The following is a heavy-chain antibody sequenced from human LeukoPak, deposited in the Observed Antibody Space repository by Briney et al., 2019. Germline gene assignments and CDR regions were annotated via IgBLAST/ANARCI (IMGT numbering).Heavy chain of an antibody. Sequence: SETLSLTCTVSGGSISSYYWSWLRQPPGKGLEWIGYIYYSGSTNYNPSLKSRATISVDTSKNQFSLKLSSVTAADTVVYYCARNLGGSSWVFDYWGQGTLVTVSS. D-gene: IGHD6-13*01. J-gene: IGHJ4*02. CDR1: GGSISSYY. CDR3: ARNLGGSSWVFDY. CDR2: IYYSGST. V-gene: IGHV4-59*01.